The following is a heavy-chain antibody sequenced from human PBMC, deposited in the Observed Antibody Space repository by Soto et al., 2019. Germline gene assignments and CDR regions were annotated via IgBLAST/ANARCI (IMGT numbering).Heavy chain of an antibody. CDR3: ARCDYYDSSGYYGFGFDY. J-gene: IGHJ4*02. Sequence: GESLKISCKGSGYSFTSYWIGWVRQMPGKGLEWMGIIYPGDSDTRYSPPFQGQVTISADKSISTAYLQWSSLKASDTAMYYCARCDYYDSSGYYGFGFDYWGQGTLVTVSS. CDR1: GYSFTSYW. CDR2: IYPGDSDT. D-gene: IGHD3-22*01. V-gene: IGHV5-51*01.